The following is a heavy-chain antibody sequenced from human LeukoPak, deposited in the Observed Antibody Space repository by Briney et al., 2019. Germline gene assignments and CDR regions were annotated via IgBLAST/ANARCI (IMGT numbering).Heavy chain of an antibody. Sequence: GGSLKLSCAASGFTFSGSTVHWVRQASGRGLEWVGHIRPKANNYATAYAASVKGRFATSRDDSKNTAYLQLNSLKTEDTAVYYCSRHEALPGDYWGQGTLVTVSS. CDR3: SRHEALPGDY. V-gene: IGHV3-73*01. D-gene: IGHD2-21*02. CDR2: IRPKANNYAT. CDR1: GFTFSGST. J-gene: IGHJ4*02.